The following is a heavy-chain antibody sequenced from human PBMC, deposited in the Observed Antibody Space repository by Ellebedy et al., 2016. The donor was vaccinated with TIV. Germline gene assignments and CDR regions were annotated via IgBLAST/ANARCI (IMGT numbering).Heavy chain of an antibody. CDR3: ASDTLRGIWES. V-gene: IGHV4-4*07. J-gene: IGHJ5*02. Sequence: MPSETLSLTCTVSGGSITSHYWSWIRQSAGKGLEWIGRIYSDGTPNYNPSLESRVTMSVDTSRRQFSLRLTSVTAADTAVYYCASDTLRGIWESWGQGTLVTVSS. CDR2: IYSDGTP. D-gene: IGHD3-3*01. CDR1: GGSITSHY.